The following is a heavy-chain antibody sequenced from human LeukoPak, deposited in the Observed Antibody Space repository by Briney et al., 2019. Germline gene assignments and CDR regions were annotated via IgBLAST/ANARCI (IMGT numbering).Heavy chain of an antibody. Sequence: GGSLRLSCAASGITFSSYAMSWVRQAPGKGLEWVSAISGSGGSTYYADSVKGRFTISRDNSKNTLYLQMNSLRAEDTAVYYCAKEAIGYCSSTSCHGDDYWGQGTLVTVSS. V-gene: IGHV3-23*01. D-gene: IGHD2-2*03. J-gene: IGHJ4*02. CDR2: ISGSGGST. CDR3: AKEAIGYCSSTSCHGDDY. CDR1: GITFSSYA.